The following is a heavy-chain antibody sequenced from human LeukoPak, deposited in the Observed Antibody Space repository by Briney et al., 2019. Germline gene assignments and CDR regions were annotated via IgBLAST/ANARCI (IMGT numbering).Heavy chain of an antibody. D-gene: IGHD5-18*01. J-gene: IGHJ4*02. CDR2: INSDGSST. CDR1: GFSVSSNY. CDR3: ARDRGYGYLFDY. Sequence: PGGSLRLSCAASGFSVSSNYMTWVRQAPGKGLVWVSRINSDGSSTSYADSVKGRFTISRDNAKNTLYLQMNSLRAEDTAVYYCARDRGYGYLFDYWGQGTLVTVSS. V-gene: IGHV3-74*01.